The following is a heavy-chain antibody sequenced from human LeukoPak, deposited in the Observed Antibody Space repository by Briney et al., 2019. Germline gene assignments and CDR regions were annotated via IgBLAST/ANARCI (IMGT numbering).Heavy chain of an antibody. D-gene: IGHD6-19*01. V-gene: IGHV3-7*01. CDR1: GFTFSTYW. Sequence: PGGSLRLSCAASGFTFSTYWMSWVRQAPGKGLEWVANIKQDGSEKYYVDSVKGRFTISRDNAKNSLYLQMNSLRAEDTAVYYCARDCAVAVWTFDYWGQGTLVTVSS. J-gene: IGHJ4*02. CDR2: IKQDGSEK. CDR3: ARDCAVAVWTFDY.